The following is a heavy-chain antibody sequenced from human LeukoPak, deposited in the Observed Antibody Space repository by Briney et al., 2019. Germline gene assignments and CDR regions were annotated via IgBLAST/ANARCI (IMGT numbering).Heavy chain of an antibody. D-gene: IGHD3-10*01. CDR2: IYYSGST. J-gene: IGHJ6*03. Sequence: PSETLSLTCTVSGGSISSYYWSWIRQPPGKGLEWIGYIYYSGSTNYNPSLKSRVTISVDTSKNQFSLKLSSVTAVDTAVYYCARGDYYGSGSYSYYYYMDVWGKGTTVTISS. CDR1: GGSISSYY. CDR3: ARGDYYGSGSYSYYYYMDV. V-gene: IGHV4-59*01.